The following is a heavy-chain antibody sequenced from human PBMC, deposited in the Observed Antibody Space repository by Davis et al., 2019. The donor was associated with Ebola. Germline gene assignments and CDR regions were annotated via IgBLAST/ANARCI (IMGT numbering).Heavy chain of an antibody. CDR1: GGSISSYY. D-gene: IGHD6-19*01. CDR3: ARHRRGWVNDAFDV. J-gene: IGHJ3*01. V-gene: IGHV4-59*08. CDR2: IYYFGNT. Sequence: SETLSLTCTVSGGSISSYYWSWIRQPPGRGLEWIGYIYYFGNTNYNPSLESRVTISVDTSKNQFYLNLTSVTAADTALYYCARHRRGWVNDAFDVWGQGTMVTVSS.